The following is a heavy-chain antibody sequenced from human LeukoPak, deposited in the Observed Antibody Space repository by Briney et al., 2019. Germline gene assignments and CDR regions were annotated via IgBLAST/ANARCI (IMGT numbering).Heavy chain of an antibody. CDR2: ISYSGST. J-gene: IGHJ5*02. V-gene: IGHV4-59*01. CDR3: ARGIGNSRGTRFDP. Sequence: PSETLSLTCTVSGASIRTFYWTWIRQPPGKGLGWIAYISYSGSTTYNPSLKSRVTISLDTSKNQFSLNLNSLTAADTAVYYCARGIGNSRGTRFDPWGQGTLVTVSS. CDR1: GASIRTFY. D-gene: IGHD3-22*01.